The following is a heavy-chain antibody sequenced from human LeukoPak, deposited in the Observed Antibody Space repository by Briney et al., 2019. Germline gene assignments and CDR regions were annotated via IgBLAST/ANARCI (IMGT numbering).Heavy chain of an antibody. CDR2: IYHSGST. D-gene: IGHD4-17*01. J-gene: IGHJ5*02. CDR1: GGSISSSNW. Sequence: PSETLSLTCAVSGGSISSSNWRSWVRQPPGKGLEWIGEIYHSGSTNYNPSLKSRVTISVDKSKNQFSLKLSSVTAADTAVYYCARYYGDYGYWFDPWGQGTLVTVSS. CDR3: ARYYGDYGYWFDP. V-gene: IGHV4-4*02.